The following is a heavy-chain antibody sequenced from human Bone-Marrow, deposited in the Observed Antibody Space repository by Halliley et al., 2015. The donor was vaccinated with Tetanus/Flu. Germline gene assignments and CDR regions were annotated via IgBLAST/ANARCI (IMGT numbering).Heavy chain of an antibody. V-gene: IGHV4-28*01. D-gene: IGHD3-9*01. CDR1: GDSMSSSEW. CDR2: ISNTGST. J-gene: IGHJ4*02. Sequence: LRLSCAVSGDSMSSSEWWAWIRQPPGKGLEWTGYISNTGSTHYSASLKSRVTLSVDTSMKQFSLKLSSVTAVDTALYYCARYDTRSSGRTFDYWGQGTLVTVSS. CDR3: ARYDTRSSGRTFDY.